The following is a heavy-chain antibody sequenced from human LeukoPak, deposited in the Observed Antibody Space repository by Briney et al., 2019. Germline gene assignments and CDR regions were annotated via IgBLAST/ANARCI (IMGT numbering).Heavy chain of an antibody. CDR2: IYASGTT. J-gene: IGHJ4*02. V-gene: IGHV4-4*09. D-gene: IGHD3-10*01. Sequence: SSETVSLLCTVCGGSMWCIRWRWPRPPTGKGLEWIGCIYASGTTNYNPSLPGRLAISIDTSNNRFSLTVTSVTAADTAAYFCGGRGFWGQGTLVTVSS. CDR1: GGSMWCIR. CDR3: GGRGF.